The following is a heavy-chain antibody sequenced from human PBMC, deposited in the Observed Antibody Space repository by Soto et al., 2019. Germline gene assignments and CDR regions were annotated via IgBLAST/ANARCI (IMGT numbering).Heavy chain of an antibody. D-gene: IGHD2-15*01. CDR1: GGSISSYY. CDR2: IYYRGST. J-gene: IGHJ6*03. CDR3: ARSIVTDSYYYIDV. Sequence: QVQLQESGPGLVKPSETLSLTCTVSGGSISSYYWSWIRQPPGKGLEWIGYIYYRGSTNSNPSLKPRVTISVDSSKNQFSLMLSSVTAADTAVYYCARSIVTDSYYYIDVCGKGPTVAFSS. V-gene: IGHV4-59*08.